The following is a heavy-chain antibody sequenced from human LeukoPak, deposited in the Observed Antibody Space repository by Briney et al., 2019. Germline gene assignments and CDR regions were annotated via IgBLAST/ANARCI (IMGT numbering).Heavy chain of an antibody. J-gene: IGHJ6*02. V-gene: IGHV4-39*01. CDR3: ARHGGGFWSGYYQYGMDV. Sequence: SETLSLTCTVSGGSISSSSYSWGWIRQPPGKGLEWIGSIYYSGSTYYNPSLKSRVTISVDTSMNQFSLKLSSVTAADTAVYYCARHGGGFWSGYYQYGMDVWGQGTTVTVSS. CDR2: IYYSGST. D-gene: IGHD3-3*01. CDR1: GGSISSSSYS.